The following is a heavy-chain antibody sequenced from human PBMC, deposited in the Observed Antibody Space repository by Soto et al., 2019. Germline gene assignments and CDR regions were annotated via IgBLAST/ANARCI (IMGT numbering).Heavy chain of an antibody. CDR3: ARDQWGYSYGFQAHDY. D-gene: IGHD5-18*01. V-gene: IGHV3-21*01. CDR1: GFTFSSYS. J-gene: IGHJ4*02. Sequence: ESGGGLVKPGGSLRLSCAASGFTFSSYSMNWVRQAPGKGLEWVSSISSSSSYIYYADSVKGRFTISRDNAKNSLYLQMNSLRAEDTAVYYCARDQWGYSYGFQAHDYWGQGTLVTVSS. CDR2: ISSSSSYI.